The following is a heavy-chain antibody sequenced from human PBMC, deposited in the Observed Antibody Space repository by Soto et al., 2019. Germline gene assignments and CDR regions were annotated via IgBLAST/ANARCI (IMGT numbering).Heavy chain of an antibody. V-gene: IGHV3-33*01. CDR3: ARDRTNYGDY. CDR2: IWYDGSNE. J-gene: IGHJ4*02. CDR1: GFTFRNYG. D-gene: IGHD3-16*01. Sequence: QVQLVESGGGVVQPGRSLRLSCAASGFTFRNYGMHWVRQAPGKGLEWVAVIWYDGSNEYYADSVKGRFTISRDNSKNKVYLQMNSLRDEDTAVYFCARDRTNYGDYWGQGTLVTVSS.